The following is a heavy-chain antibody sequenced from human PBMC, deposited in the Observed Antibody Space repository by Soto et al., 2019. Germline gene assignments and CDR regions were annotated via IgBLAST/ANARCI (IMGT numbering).Heavy chain of an antibody. J-gene: IGHJ3*02. V-gene: IGHV3-23*01. Sequence: GGSLRLSCAASGFTFSSYAMSWVRQAPGKGLEWVSAISGSGGSTYYADSVKGRFTISRDNAKNSLYLQMNSLRAEDTAVYYCARDTVVVVAATAYNDAFDIWGQGTMVTVSS. D-gene: IGHD2-15*01. CDR1: GFTFSSYA. CDR3: ARDTVVVVAATAYNDAFDI. CDR2: ISGSGGST.